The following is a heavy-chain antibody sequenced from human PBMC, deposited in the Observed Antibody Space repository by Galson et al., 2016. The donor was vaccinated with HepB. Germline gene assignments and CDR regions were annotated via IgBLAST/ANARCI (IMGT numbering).Heavy chain of an antibody. CDR3: SSPSGYHDVFTDYIYYYYGMDV. Sequence: SETLSLTCAVSGGSISRNNWWTWVRQPPGKGLEWIGEMYYSGNTKYNPSLKGRATISVDKSKNQFSLQLNSVTVADTAVYYWSSPSGYHDVFTDYIYYYYGMDVWGQGTTVTVSS. J-gene: IGHJ6*02. CDR2: MYYSGNT. CDR1: GGSISRNNW. V-gene: IGHV4-4*02. D-gene: IGHD3-22*01.